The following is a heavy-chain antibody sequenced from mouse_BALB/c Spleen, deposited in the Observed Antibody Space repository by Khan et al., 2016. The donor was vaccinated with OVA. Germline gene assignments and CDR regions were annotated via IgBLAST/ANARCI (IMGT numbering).Heavy chain of an antibody. D-gene: IGHD3-1*01. CDR2: IRNKSNNYAT. V-gene: IGHV10-1*02. CDR3: VRSSGYYFDY. J-gene: IGHJ2*01. CDR1: GFTFNTYA. Sequence: EVQLVESGGGLVQPKGSLKLACAASGFTFNTYAMNWVRQAPGKGLEWVARIRNKSNNYATYYADSVKDRFTISRDDSQTTLYLQMSNLKPEDTAMYYCVRSSGYYFDYWGQGTTLTVSS.